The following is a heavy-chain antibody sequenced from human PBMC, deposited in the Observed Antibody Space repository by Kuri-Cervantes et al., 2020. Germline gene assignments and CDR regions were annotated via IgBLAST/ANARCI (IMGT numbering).Heavy chain of an antibody. Sequence: GGSLRLSCAASGFTFSSYGMHWVRQAPGKGLEWVAVISYDGSNKYYAGSVKGRFTISRDNSKNTLYLQMNSLRAEDTAVYYCARVRRRYSYGALDYWGQGTLVTVSS. CDR2: ISYDGSNK. J-gene: IGHJ4*02. V-gene: IGHV3-30*03. CDR3: ARVRRRYSYGALDY. CDR1: GFTFSSYG. D-gene: IGHD5-18*01.